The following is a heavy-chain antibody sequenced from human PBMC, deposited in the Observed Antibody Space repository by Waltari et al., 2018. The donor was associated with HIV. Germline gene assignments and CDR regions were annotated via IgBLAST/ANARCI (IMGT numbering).Heavy chain of an antibody. J-gene: IGHJ4*02. CDR1: GFIFDSYA. V-gene: IGHV3-23*01. Sequence: EVQVLESGGGLVQPGGSLRLSCAASGFIFDSYAMHWVRQAPGKGLEWVSGISASGGSTYYADSVKGRFTISRDNSKSILYLQMNSLRADDTAVYYCAKDFQVGKIGWGQGTLVTVSS. CDR3: AKDFQVGKIG. CDR2: ISASGGST. D-gene: IGHD1-26*01.